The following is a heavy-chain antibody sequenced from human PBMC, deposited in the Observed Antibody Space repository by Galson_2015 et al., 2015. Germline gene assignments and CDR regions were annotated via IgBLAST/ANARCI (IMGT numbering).Heavy chain of an antibody. J-gene: IGHJ4*02. D-gene: IGHD3-22*01. Sequence: SLRLSCAASGFTFSNYAMSWVRQVPGKGLEWVSSFSGSGGSTYYADSVKGRFTISRDNSKNTLYLRMNSLRAEDTAVYYCAKDVYTSGLYARDYWGQGTLVTVSS. V-gene: IGHV3-23*01. CDR3: AKDVYTSGLYARDY. CDR2: FSGSGGST. CDR1: GFTFSNYA.